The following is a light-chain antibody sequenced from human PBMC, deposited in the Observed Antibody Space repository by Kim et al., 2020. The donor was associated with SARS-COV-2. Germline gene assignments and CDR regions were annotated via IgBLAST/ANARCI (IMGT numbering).Light chain of an antibody. CDR1: SLKKYP. CDR3: GSRDNNGPGL. CDR2: DKN. J-gene: IGLJ3*02. Sequence: AWGQTGRITCLGDSLKKYPASCYQQKPGQAPILVMHDKNNVRPSGVPDRFSGSNSGNTAFLTITGAQVEDEAAYYCGSRDNNGPGLFGGGTKLTVL. V-gene: IGLV3-19*01.